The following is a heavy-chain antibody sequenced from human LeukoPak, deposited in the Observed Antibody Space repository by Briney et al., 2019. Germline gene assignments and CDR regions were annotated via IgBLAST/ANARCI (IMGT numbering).Heavy chain of an antibody. J-gene: IGHJ6*04. CDR3: AELGITMIGGV. CDR2: ITDGGDST. CDR1: GFAFTIYA. Sequence: GGSLRLSCAASGFAFTIYAMTWVRQAPGKGLEWVSTITDGGDSTYYADSVKGRFTISRDNAKNSLYLQMNSLRAEDTAVYYCAELGITMIGGVWGKGTTVTISS. D-gene: IGHD3-10*02. V-gene: IGHV3-23*01.